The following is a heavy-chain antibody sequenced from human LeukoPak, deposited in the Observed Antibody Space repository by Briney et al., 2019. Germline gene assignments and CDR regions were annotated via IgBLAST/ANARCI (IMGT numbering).Heavy chain of an antibody. Sequence: QPGGSLRLSCAASGFTFSNYAMSWVRQAPGKGLEWVSVISGSGGSTYYAGSVKGRFTISRDNSKNTLYLQMNSLRAEDTAVYYCAKPEDYSSGWYSDYWGQGTLVTVS. CDR2: ISGSGGST. CDR1: GFTFSNYA. CDR3: AKPEDYSSGWYSDY. J-gene: IGHJ4*02. D-gene: IGHD6-19*01. V-gene: IGHV3-23*01.